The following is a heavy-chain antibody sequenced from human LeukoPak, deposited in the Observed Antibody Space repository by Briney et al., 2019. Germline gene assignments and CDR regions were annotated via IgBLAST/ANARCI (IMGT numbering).Heavy chain of an antibody. V-gene: IGHV3-21*01. Sequence: PGGSLRLSCAASGFTFGSYSTDWVRQAPTKGLEWVSSIYSSGRYIYYADSVKGRFTISRDNAKNSLYLQMNSLRAEDTAVYYCARGGGSRDGLTTSFDYWGQGTVITVSS. CDR3: ARGGGSRDGLTTSFDY. J-gene: IGHJ4*02. CDR1: GFTFGSYS. CDR2: IYSSGRYI. D-gene: IGHD5-24*01.